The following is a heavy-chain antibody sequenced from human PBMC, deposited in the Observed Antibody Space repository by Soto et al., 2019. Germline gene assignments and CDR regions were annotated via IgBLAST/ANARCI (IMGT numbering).Heavy chain of an antibody. D-gene: IGHD2-2*01. Sequence: GASVKVSCKASGGTFSSYRINWVRQAPGQGLEWVGGIVPIYRTADYAQKFQGRVTMTRDTSISTAYMELSRLRSDDTAVYYCARDLSTRSVGVGYWGQGTLVTVSS. CDR1: GGTFSSYR. CDR3: ARDLSTRSVGVGY. V-gene: IGHV1-2*02. J-gene: IGHJ4*02. CDR2: IVPIYRTA.